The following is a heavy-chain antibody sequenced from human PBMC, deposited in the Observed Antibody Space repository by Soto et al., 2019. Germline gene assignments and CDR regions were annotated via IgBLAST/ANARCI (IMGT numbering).Heavy chain of an antibody. CDR1: GYSFTSNA. D-gene: IGHD3-16*01. CDR3: ARLWGSYKAPSGGAGFDL. J-gene: IGHJ5*02. CDR2: ISTYSGDP. V-gene: IGHV1-18*04. Sequence: AASVKVSCNTSGYSFTSNASTWVRQAPGQGLEWMGWISTYSGDPNYAQKFQGRVTMTTDTSTNTAYVELRNLRSDDTAVYYCARLWGSYKAPSGGAGFDLWAPGTLVTVFS.